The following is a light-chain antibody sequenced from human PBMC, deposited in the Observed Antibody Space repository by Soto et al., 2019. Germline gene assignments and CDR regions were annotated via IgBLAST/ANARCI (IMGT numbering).Light chain of an antibody. CDR2: GAS. J-gene: IGKJ1*01. CDR3: QYYGSSRT. CDR1: QSVSSSN. Sequence: EIALTQSPGTLSLSPGERATLSCRASQSVSSSNLAWYQQKPDQSPSLLIYGASNRATGIPDRFSGSGSGTDFALAISRPELVDFAVYYCQYYGSSRTFGQGTKVEI. V-gene: IGKV3-20*01.